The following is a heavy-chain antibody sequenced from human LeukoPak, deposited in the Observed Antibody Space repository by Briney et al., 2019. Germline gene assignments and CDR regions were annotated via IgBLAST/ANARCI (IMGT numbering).Heavy chain of an antibody. CDR3: ATYTAMVLDAFDI. D-gene: IGHD5-18*01. Sequence: GGSLRLSCAASGFTFSSYAMHWVRQAPGKGLEYVSAISSNGGSTYYANSVKGRFTISRDNSKNTLYLQMGSLRAEDMAVYYCATYTAMVLDAFDIWGQGTMVTVSS. CDR1: GFTFSSYA. J-gene: IGHJ3*02. V-gene: IGHV3-64*01. CDR2: ISSNGGST.